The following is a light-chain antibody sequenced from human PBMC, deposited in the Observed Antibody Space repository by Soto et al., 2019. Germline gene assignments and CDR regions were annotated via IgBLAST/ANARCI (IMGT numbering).Light chain of an antibody. CDR3: QQYGSIPWT. J-gene: IGKJ1*01. V-gene: IGKV3-20*01. Sequence: EIVLTQSPGTLSLSPVERSTLSCSATESVVSNYLAWYQLTPGQAPRLLIYDASSRATGIPDRFSGSGSGTDFTLTISRLEPEDFAVYYCQQYGSIPWTFGQGTNVDIK. CDR2: DAS. CDR1: ESVVSNY.